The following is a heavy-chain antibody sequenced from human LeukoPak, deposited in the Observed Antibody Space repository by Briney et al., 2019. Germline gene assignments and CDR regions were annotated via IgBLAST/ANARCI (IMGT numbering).Heavy chain of an antibody. CDR1: GFTFSNSW. D-gene: IGHD2-15*01. V-gene: IGHV3-7*01. Sequence: PGGSLRLSCVAYGFTFSNSWMSWVRQAPGKGLEWVSSTHPDGGEKFYVDSVKGRFTISRDNAKNSLYLQMNSLRAEDTAVYYCARDRGYASFDYWGQGTLVMVSS. CDR2: THPDGGEK. J-gene: IGHJ4*02. CDR3: ARDRGYASFDY.